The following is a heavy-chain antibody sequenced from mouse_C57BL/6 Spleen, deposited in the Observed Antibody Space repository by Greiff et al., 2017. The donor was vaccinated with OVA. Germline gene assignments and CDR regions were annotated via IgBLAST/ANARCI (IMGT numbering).Heavy chain of an antibody. V-gene: IGHV6-3*01. CDR3: TGNWPLYAMDY. CDR2: IRLKSDNYAT. Sequence: EVHLVESGGGLVQPGGSMKLSCVASGFTFSNYWMNWVRQSPEKGLEWVAQIRLKSDNYATHYAESVKGRFTISRDDSKSSVYLQMNNLRAEDTGIYYCTGNWPLYAMDYWGQGTSVTVSS. CDR1: GFTFSNYW. D-gene: IGHD4-1*01. J-gene: IGHJ4*01.